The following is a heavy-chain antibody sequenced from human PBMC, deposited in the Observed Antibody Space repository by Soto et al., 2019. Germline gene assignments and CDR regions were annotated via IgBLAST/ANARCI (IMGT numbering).Heavy chain of an antibody. J-gene: IGHJ4*02. CDR2: ISAYNGNT. D-gene: IGHD5-18*01. V-gene: IGHV1-18*01. CDR1: GYTFTRYG. Sequence: APVKVSCKVSGYTFTRYGISWLRQAPGQGLEWMGWISAYNGNTNYAQKLQGRVTMTTDTSTSTAYMELRSLRSDDTAVYYCAREVDTGLIDYWGQGTLVTVSS. CDR3: AREVDTGLIDY.